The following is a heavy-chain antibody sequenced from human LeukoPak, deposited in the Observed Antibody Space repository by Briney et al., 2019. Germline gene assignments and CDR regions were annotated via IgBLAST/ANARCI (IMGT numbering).Heavy chain of an antibody. Sequence: GASVKVSCKASGYTFTSYDINWVRQATGQGLEWMGWMNPNSGNTGYAQKFQGRVTMTRNTSISTAYMELSSLRSEDTAVYYCARRDDPWFGELLGAFDIWGQGTMVTVSS. CDR1: GYTFTSYD. CDR2: MNPNSGNT. V-gene: IGHV1-8*01. CDR3: ARRDDPWFGELLGAFDI. J-gene: IGHJ3*02. D-gene: IGHD3-10*01.